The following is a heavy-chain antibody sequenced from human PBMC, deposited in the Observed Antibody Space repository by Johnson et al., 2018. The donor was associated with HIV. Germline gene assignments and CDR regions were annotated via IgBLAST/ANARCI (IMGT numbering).Heavy chain of an antibody. CDR1: DFTFSGSP. CDR3: SKFVGYCSGGGCYTPGDI. D-gene: IGHD2-15*01. V-gene: IGHV3-73*01. Sequence: VQLVESGGGLVQPGGSLKLACTASDFTFSGSPLHWVRQASGKGLAWIGHIRSKGNGYATSYGASVRGRFTISRDDLQNTAYLQMNSLKTEDTAGYYCSKFVGYCSGGGCYTPGDIWGQGTRVIVSS. CDR2: IRSKGNGYAT. J-gene: IGHJ3*02.